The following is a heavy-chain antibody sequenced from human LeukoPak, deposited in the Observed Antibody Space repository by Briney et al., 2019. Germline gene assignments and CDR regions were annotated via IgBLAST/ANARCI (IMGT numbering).Heavy chain of an antibody. J-gene: IGHJ4*02. CDR2: INHSGST. CDR1: GGSFSGYY. D-gene: IGHD2-15*01. V-gene: IGHV4-34*01. CDR3: ARLYCSGGSCYRCFDY. Sequence: QTSETLSLTCAVYGGSFSGYYWSWIRQPPGKGLEWIGEINHSGSTNYNPSLKSQVTISVDTSKNQFSLKLSSVTAADTAVYYCARLYCSGGSCYRCFDYWGQGTLVTVSS.